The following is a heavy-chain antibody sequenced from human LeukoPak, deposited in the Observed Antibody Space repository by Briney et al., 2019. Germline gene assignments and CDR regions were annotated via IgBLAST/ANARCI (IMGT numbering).Heavy chain of an antibody. CDR3: ASSEEEQWPNY. Sequence: GSLRLSCAASGFTFSSYSTNWIRQPPGKGLEWIGEINHSGSTNYNPSLKSRVTISVDTSKNQFSLKLSSVTAADTAVYYCASSEEEQWPNYWGQGTLVTVSS. J-gene: IGHJ4*02. V-gene: IGHV4-34*01. CDR2: INHSGST. D-gene: IGHD6-19*01. CDR1: GFTFSSYS.